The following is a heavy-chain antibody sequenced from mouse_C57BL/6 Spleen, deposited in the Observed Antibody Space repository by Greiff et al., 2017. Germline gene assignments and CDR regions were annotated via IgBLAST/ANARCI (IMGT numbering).Heavy chain of an antibody. J-gene: IGHJ2*01. D-gene: IGHD2-5*01. V-gene: IGHV3-6*01. CDR2: ISYDGSN. CDR1: GYSITSGYY. CDR3: ARESNPFDY. Sequence: EVKLQESGPGLVKPSQSLSLTCSVTGYSITSGYYWNWIRQFPGNKLEWMGYISYDGSNNYNPSLKNRISITRDTSKNQFFLKLNSVTTEDTATYYCARESNPFDYWGQGTTLTVSS.